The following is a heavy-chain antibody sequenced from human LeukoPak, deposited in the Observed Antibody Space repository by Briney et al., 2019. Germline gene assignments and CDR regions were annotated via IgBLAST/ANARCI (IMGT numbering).Heavy chain of an antibody. V-gene: IGHV4-59*08. CDR2: ISSSGST. Sequence: SETLSLTCTLSGGSINAYWWSRSRQPPGKGLEWIGYISSSGSTNYNPSLKSRVTISLATSKTHFSLHLNSVTAADTAVYYCAGLHFAAAEELDPWGRGILVTVSS. CDR3: AGLHFAAAEELDP. CDR1: GGSINAYW. J-gene: IGHJ5*02. D-gene: IGHD6-25*01.